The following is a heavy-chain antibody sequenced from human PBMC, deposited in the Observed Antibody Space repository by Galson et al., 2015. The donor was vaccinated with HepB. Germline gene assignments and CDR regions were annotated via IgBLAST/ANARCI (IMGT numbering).Heavy chain of an antibody. CDR1: GFTFKNFA. CDR3: AKVRGTYRDATVPSACFFDY. Sequence: SLRLSCAASGFTFKNFAAHWVRQAPGKGLEWVAIISYDGNNEDYADSVRGRFTISRDNSKNTLYLQMNSLRTEDTALYYCAKVRGTYRDATVPSACFFDYWGQGTLVTVSS. J-gene: IGHJ4*02. V-gene: IGHV3-30*18. D-gene: IGHD3-16*01. CDR2: ISYDGNNE.